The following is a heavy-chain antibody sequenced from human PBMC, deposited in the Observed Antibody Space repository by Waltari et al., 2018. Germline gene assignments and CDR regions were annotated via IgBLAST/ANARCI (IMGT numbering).Heavy chain of an antibody. J-gene: IGHJ4*02. CDR2: IKQDGSEK. CDR1: GFTFSSYW. V-gene: IGHV3-7*01. D-gene: IGHD2-15*01. Sequence: EVQLVESGGGLVQPGGSLRLSCAASGFTFSSYWMSWVRQAPGKGLEWVANIKQDGSEKCYVDSVKGRFTISRDNAKNSLYLQMNSLRAEDTAVYYCARDFGGGSCYSDYWGQGTLVTVSS. CDR3: ARDFGGGSCYSDY.